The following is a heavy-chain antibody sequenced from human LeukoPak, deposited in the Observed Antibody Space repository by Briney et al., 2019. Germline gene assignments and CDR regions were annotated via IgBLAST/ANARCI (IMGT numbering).Heavy chain of an antibody. J-gene: IGHJ5*02. CDR1: GGSISSSSYY. V-gene: IGHV4-39*07. CDR2: IYYSGST. Sequence: PSETLSLTCTVSGGSISSSSYYWGWIRQPPGKGLEWIGSIYYSGSTYYNPSLKSRVTISVDTSKNQFSLKLSSVTAADTAVYYCARVTRDGYNYAFDPWGQGTLVTVSS. D-gene: IGHD5-24*01. CDR3: ARVTRDGYNYAFDP.